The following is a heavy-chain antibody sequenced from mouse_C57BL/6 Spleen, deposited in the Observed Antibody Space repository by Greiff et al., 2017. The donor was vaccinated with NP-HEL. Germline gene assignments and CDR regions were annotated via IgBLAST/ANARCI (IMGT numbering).Heavy chain of an antibody. CDR2: IHPNSGST. CDR3: ARGGYGSSHPWFAY. V-gene: IGHV1-64*01. J-gene: IGHJ3*01. D-gene: IGHD1-1*01. Sequence: QVQLKESGAELARPGASVKLSCKASGYTFTSYWMHWVKQRPGQGLEWIGMIHPNSGSTNYNEKFKSKATLTVDKSSSTAYMQLSSLTSEDSAVYYCARGGYGSSHPWFAYWGQGTLVTVSA. CDR1: GYTFTSYW.